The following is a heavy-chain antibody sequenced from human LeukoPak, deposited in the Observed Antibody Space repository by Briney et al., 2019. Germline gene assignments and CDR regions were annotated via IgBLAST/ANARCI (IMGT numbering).Heavy chain of an antibody. V-gene: IGHV3-7*01. J-gene: IGHJ4*02. CDR3: ASPLSSYSSSWYGY. Sequence: GGSLRLSCAASGFTFSSYWMSWVRQAPGKGLEWVANIKQDGSEKYYVDSVKGRFTISRDNAKSSLYLQMNSLRAEDTAVYYCASPLSSYSSSWYGYWGQGTLVTVSS. D-gene: IGHD6-13*01. CDR1: GFTFSSYW. CDR2: IKQDGSEK.